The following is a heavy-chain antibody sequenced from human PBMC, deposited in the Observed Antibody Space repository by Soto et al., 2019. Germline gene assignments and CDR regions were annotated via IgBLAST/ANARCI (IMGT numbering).Heavy chain of an antibody. CDR2: IIPIFGTA. J-gene: IGHJ6*02. V-gene: IGHV1-69*06. CDR1: GGTFSSYA. D-gene: IGHD6-13*01. CDR3: ARDSSSWSRQSHYYYSMDV. Sequence: ASVKVSCKASGGTFSSYAISWVRQAPGQGLEWMGGIIPIFGTANYAQKFQGRVTITADKSTSTAYMELSSLRSEDTAVYYCARDSSSWSRQSHYYYSMDVWGQGTTVTVSS.